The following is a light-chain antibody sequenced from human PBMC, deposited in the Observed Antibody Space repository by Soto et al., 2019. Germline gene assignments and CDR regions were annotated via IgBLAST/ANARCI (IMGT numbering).Light chain of an antibody. Sequence: DIQMTQSPSSLSASVGDRVTITCRASQSIGRYLNWYQQKPGKAPKFLIYAASSLQSGVPSRFGGSGSGTDFTLTITSLQPEDFATYFCQQSYSTPRTFGQGTKVEIK. CDR1: QSIGRY. J-gene: IGKJ1*01. V-gene: IGKV1-39*01. CDR3: QQSYSTPRT. CDR2: AAS.